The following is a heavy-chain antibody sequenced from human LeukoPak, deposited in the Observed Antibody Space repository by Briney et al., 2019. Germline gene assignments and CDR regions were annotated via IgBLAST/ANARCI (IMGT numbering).Heavy chain of an antibody. CDR1: GFTFSSYS. V-gene: IGHV3-48*01. D-gene: IGHD3-10*01. Sequence: GGSLRLSCAASGFTFSSYSMNWVRQAPGKGLEWVSYISSSSSTIYYADSVKGRFTISRDNSKNTLYLQMNSLRAEDTAVYYCAKDADYYGSGSYLLPSFDIWGQGTMVTVSS. CDR3: AKDADYYGSGSYLLPSFDI. CDR2: ISSSSSTI. J-gene: IGHJ3*02.